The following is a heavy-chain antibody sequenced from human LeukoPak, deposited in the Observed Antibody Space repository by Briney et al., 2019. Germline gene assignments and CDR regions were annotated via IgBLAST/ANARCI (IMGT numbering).Heavy chain of an antibody. J-gene: IGHJ4*02. D-gene: IGHD3-22*01. V-gene: IGHV1-69*04. CDR3: ARQGTYYYDSSGYYNLPYFDY. CDR2: IIPILGIA. CDR1: GGTFSSYA. Sequence: ASVKVSCKASGGTFSSYAISWVRQAPGQGLEWMGRIIPILGIANYAQKFQGRVTITADKSTSTAYMELSSLRSEDTAVYYCARQGTYYYDSSGYYNLPYFDYWGQGTLVTVSS.